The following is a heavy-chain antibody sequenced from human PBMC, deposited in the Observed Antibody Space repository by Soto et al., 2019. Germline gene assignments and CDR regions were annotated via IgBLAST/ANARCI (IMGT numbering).Heavy chain of an antibody. CDR2: IYYSGST. J-gene: IGHJ6*02. D-gene: IGHD6-19*01. CDR3: ARDYSSGDLVGNYYYYGMDV. V-gene: IGHV4-61*01. Sequence: PSETLSLTCTVSGGPVSSGSYYWSWIRQPPGKGLEWIGYIYYSGSTNYNPSLKSRVTISVDTSKNQFSLKLSSVTAADTAVYYCARDYSSGDLVGNYYYYGMDVWGQGTTVTVSS. CDR1: GGPVSSGSYY.